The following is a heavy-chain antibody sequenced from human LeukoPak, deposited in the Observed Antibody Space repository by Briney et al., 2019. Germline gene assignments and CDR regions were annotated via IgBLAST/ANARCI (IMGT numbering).Heavy chain of an antibody. CDR3: AKDQTPYY. CDR1: GFNFSTYW. CDR2: ISGSGDST. V-gene: IGHV3-23*01. J-gene: IGHJ4*02. Sequence: GGSLKLSCAASGFNFSTYWMSWVRQAPGKGLEWVSGISGSGDSTYYADSVKGRFTISRDNSKNTLHLQMNSLRAEDTAVYYCAKDQTPYYWGQGTLVTVSS.